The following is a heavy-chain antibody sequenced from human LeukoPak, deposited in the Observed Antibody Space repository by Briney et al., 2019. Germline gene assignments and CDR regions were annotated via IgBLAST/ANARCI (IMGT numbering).Heavy chain of an antibody. CDR2: IKLDGGEK. CDR1: GFTFSSYW. CDR3: ARTDPIYFGAFDI. Sequence: GGSLRLSCAASGFTFSSYWMTWVRQAPGKGLEWVANIKLDGGEKYYVDSVKGRFTISRDNAKNSLYLQMNSLRVEDTAVFYCARTDPIYFGAFDIWGQGTMVTVSS. J-gene: IGHJ3*02. D-gene: IGHD2/OR15-2a*01. V-gene: IGHV3-7*04.